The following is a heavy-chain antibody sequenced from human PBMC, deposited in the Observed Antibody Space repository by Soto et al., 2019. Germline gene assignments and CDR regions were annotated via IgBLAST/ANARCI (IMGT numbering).Heavy chain of an antibody. D-gene: IGHD1-26*01. CDR1: GFTFSSYG. Sequence: QVQLVESGGGVVQPGRSLRLSCAASGFTFSSYGMHWVRQAPGKGLEWVAVISHDGSNKYYADSVKGRFTISRDNSKNTLYLQMNSLRAEDTAVYYCANGGSYSYWGQGTLDTVSS. V-gene: IGHV3-30*18. CDR2: ISHDGSNK. J-gene: IGHJ4*02. CDR3: ANGGSYSY.